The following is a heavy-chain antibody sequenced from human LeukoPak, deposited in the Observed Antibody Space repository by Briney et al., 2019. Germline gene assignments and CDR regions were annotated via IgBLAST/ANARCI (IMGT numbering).Heavy chain of an antibody. V-gene: IGHV3-21*01. CDR3: ARDRYYYGARGWFDP. CDR2: ISSSSSYI. Sequence: GGSLRLSCAASGFTFSSYSMNWVRQAPGKGLEWVSSISSSSSYIYYADSVKGRFTISRDNAKNSLYLQMNSLRAEDTAVYYCARDRYYYGARGWFDPWGQGTLATVSS. D-gene: IGHD3-10*01. J-gene: IGHJ5*02. CDR1: GFTFSSYS.